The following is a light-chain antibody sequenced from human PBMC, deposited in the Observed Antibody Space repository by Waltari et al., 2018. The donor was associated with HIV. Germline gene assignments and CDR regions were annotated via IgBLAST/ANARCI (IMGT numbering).Light chain of an antibody. J-gene: IGLJ3*02. CDR1: NGAIVSYKF. V-gene: IGLV2-23*02. CDR3: CSYTTNNTWV. Sequence: QSALTQPASASGSPGQSITIPCVGNNGAIVSYKFVSWYQQYADNAPRLMIYEVTKRASGVSNRFSASKSVNTASLTISGLQADDEGDYYCCSYTTNNTWVFGGGTKLTVL. CDR2: EVT.